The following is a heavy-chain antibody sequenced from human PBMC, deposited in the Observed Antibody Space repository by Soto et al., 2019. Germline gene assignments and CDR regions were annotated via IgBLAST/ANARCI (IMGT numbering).Heavy chain of an antibody. CDR2: ISSSSYI. Sequence: GGSLRLSCAASGFTFSSYSMNWVRQAPGKGLEWVSSISSSSYIYYADSVKGRFTISRDNAKNSLYLQMNSLRAEDTAVYYCARKQARGPRPGYYYYGMDVWGQGTTVTVSS. CDR1: GFTFSSYS. J-gene: IGHJ6*02. D-gene: IGHD3-16*01. V-gene: IGHV3-21*01. CDR3: ARKQARGPRPGYYYYGMDV.